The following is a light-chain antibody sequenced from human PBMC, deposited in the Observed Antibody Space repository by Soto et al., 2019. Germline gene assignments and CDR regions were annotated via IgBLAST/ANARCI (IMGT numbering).Light chain of an antibody. J-gene: IGLJ1*01. V-gene: IGLV2-11*01. CDR3: CSYAGSYSYV. CDR2: DVS. CDR1: SANIGAAYN. Sequence: SVLTQPPSVSGAPGQRVTISCTGSSANIGAAYNVSWYQEQPGKAPKLMIYDVSKRPSGVPDRFSGSKSGNTASLTISGLQAEDEADYYCCSYAGSYSYVFGTGTKVTVL.